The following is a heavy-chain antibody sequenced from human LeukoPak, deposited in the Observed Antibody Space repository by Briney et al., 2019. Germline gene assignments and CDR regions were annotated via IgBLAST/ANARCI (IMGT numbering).Heavy chain of an antibody. CDR2: FYSSSRT. V-gene: IGHV4-61*09. CDR1: GDTLTSGSRY. Sequence: SESLSLTCTVSGDTLTSGSRYWSWIPQPAEKGLVWIGHFYSSSRTTYNPSIERRVTLSGDTAKNQFSLKLDLVTAADTAVYFCARCMSELDYGDYAYYYHMDVWGKGTTVTVSS. D-gene: IGHD4-17*01. CDR3: ARCMSELDYGDYAYYYHMDV. J-gene: IGHJ6*04.